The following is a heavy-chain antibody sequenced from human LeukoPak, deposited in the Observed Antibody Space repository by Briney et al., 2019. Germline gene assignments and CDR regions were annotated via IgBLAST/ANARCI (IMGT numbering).Heavy chain of an antibody. CDR2: IYPGDSDT. V-gene: IGHV5-51*01. J-gene: IGHJ5*02. CDR3: GRLPSGKYPNWIDA. D-gene: IGHD1-26*01. Sequence: GESLKISCKCSGFHFTAYGIAWVRQMPGKGLEWMGNIYPGDSDTRYSPSFQGQVTISADKSISTAYLQWSSLKASDTAMYYCGRLPSGKYPNWIDAWGQGTLVTVSS. CDR1: GFHFTAYG.